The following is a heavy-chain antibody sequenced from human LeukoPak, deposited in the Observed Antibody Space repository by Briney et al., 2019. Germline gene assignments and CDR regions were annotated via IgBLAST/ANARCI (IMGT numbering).Heavy chain of an antibody. J-gene: IGHJ6*03. CDR2: ISWDGGST. CDR1: GFTFDDYA. D-gene: IGHD2-15*01. Sequence: SGGSLRLSCAASGFTFDDYAMHWVRQAPGKGLEWVSLISWDGGSTYYADSVKGRFTISRDNSKNSLYLQMNSLRAEDTALYYCAKGSGVGYCSGGSCYSYYMDVWGKGTTVTVSS. CDR3: AKGSGVGYCSGGSCYSYYMDV. V-gene: IGHV3-43D*03.